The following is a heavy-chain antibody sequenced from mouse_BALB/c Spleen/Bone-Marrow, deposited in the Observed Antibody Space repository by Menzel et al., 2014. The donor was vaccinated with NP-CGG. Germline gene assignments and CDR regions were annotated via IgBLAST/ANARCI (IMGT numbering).Heavy chain of an antibody. D-gene: IGHD2-14*01. CDR3: ARWYRDPLFAIDY. CDR1: GYAFSSYW. Sequence: QVQLQQSGAELVRPGSSVKISCKASGYAFSSYWMNWVKQRPGQGLEWIGQIYPGDDDTNYNGNFKDKATLTVDRSSSTAFMQLNSLTAEDSAVYFCARWYRDPLFAIDYWGPGTSVTVSS. J-gene: IGHJ4*01. CDR2: IYPGDDDT. V-gene: IGHV1-80*01.